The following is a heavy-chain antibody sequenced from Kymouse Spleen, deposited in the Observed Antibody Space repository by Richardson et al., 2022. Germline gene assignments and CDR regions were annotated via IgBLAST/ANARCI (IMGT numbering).Heavy chain of an antibody. J-gene: IGHJ1*01. D-gene: IGHD1-7*01. CDR3: ARDRSITGTMGYFQH. CDR1: GYTFTSYY. V-gene: IGHV1-46*03. Sequence: QVQLVQSGAEVKKPGASVKVSCKASGYTFTSYYMHWVRQAPGQGLEWMGIINPSGGSTSYAQKFQGRVTMTRDTSTSTVYMELSSLRSEDTAVYYCARDRSITGTMGYFQHWGQGTLVTVSS. CDR2: INPSGGST.